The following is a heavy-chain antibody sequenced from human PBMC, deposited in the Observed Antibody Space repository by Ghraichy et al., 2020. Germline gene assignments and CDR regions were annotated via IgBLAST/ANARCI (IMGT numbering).Heavy chain of an antibody. CDR2: VNHSGTT. CDR3: TRVNDGDFDF. CDR1: GGSISSNKW. Sequence: SETLSLTCSVSGGSISSNKWWGWVRQPPGKGLEWIAEVNHSGTTSYIPSLKSRVTISVDKSRSQFSLKLTSVTAADTAVYYCTRVNDGDFDFWGQGTLVTVSS. D-gene: IGHD1-1*01. V-gene: IGHV4-4*02. J-gene: IGHJ4*02.